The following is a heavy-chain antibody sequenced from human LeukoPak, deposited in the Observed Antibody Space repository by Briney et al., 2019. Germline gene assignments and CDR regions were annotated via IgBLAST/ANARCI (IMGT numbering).Heavy chain of an antibody. Sequence: PSETLSLTCAVYGGSFSGYYWSWLRQPPGKGLEWIGEINHSGSTNYNPSLKSRVTISVDTSKNQFSLKLSSVTAADTAVYYCARGRGYSSSWYANWFDPWGQGTLVTVSS. CDR2: INHSGST. CDR3: ARGRGYSSSWYANWFDP. CDR1: GGSFSGYY. V-gene: IGHV4-34*01. J-gene: IGHJ5*02. D-gene: IGHD6-13*01.